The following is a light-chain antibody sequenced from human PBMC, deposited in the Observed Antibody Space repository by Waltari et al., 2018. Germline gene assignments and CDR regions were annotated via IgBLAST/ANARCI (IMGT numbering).Light chain of an antibody. J-gene: IGKJ2*01. CDR3: QQYNSDLYT. CDR1: QNINTW. V-gene: IGKV1-5*03. Sequence: DIQMTQSPSTLAASVGDRITIPCRASQNINTWLAWYQQKPGKAPELLIEKASVLQSGVPSRFSGSGSVTEFTLTVTSLQPDDSATYFCQQYNSDLYTFGQGTKLEIK. CDR2: KAS.